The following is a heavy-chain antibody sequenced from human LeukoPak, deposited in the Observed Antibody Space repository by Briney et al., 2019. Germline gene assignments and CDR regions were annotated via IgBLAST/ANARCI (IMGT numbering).Heavy chain of an antibody. V-gene: IGHV6-1*01. D-gene: IGHD4-23*01. J-gene: IGHJ4*02. CDR1: GDSVSSNSAA. CDR2: TYYRSKWYN. CDR3: ARGAVVTTMVNTAYDY. Sequence: SQTLSLTCAISGDSVSSNSAAWNWIRQSPSRGLEWLGRTYYRSKWYNDYAVSVKSRITINPDTSKNQFSLKLSSVTAADTAVYYCARGAVVTTMVNTAYDYWGQGTLVTVSS.